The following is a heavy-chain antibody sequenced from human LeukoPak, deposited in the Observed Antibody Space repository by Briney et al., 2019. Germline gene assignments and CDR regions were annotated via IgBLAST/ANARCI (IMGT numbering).Heavy chain of an antibody. J-gene: IGHJ3*02. CDR3: ARADRRSYYDMRAAFDI. V-gene: IGHV1-69*13. D-gene: IGHD3-9*01. CDR2: IIPIFGTA. Sequence: GASVKVSCKASGGTFSSYAISWVRQAPGQGLEWMGGIIPIFGTANYAQKFQGRVTITADESTSTAYMELSSLRSEDTAVYYCARADRRSYYDMRAAFDIWGQGTVVTVSS. CDR1: GGTFSSYA.